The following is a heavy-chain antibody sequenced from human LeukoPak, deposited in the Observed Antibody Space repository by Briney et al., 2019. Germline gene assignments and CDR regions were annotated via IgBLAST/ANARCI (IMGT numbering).Heavy chain of an antibody. CDR1: GFTFSSYW. Sequence: GGSLRLSCAASGFTFSSYWLSWVRQAPGKGLEWVANIKQDGSEKYYVDSVKGRFTISRDNAKNSLYLQMNNLRVEETAVYYCARGRGWIDPWGQGTLVTVSS. CDR3: ARGRGWIDP. J-gene: IGHJ5*02. CDR2: IKQDGSEK. V-gene: IGHV3-7*01. D-gene: IGHD5-24*01.